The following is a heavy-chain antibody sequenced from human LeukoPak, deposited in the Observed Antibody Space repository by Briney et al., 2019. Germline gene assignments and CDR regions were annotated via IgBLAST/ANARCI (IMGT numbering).Heavy chain of an antibody. CDR1: GGSISSYY. CDR3: ARLDAYYGDKRIDPFDY. D-gene: IGHD4-17*01. J-gene: IGHJ4*02. CDR2: IYTSGST. V-gene: IGHV4-4*07. Sequence: SETLSLTCTASGGSISSYYWSWIRQPAGKGLEWIGRIYTSGSTNYNPSLKSRVTMSVDTSKNQFSLKLSSVTAADTAVYYCARLDAYYGDKRIDPFDYWGQGTLVTVSS.